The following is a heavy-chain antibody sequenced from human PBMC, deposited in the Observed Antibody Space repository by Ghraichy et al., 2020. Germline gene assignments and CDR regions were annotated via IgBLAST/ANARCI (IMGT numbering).Heavy chain of an antibody. CDR3: ARVTYYYDSGSYNYGMDV. J-gene: IGHJ6*02. Sequence: GGSLRLSCAVSGFTFSTYWMSWVRQAPGKGLQWVANIKQDGSEKYYVGSVKGRFTLSRDNAKNILYLEMNSLRAEDSAVYYCARVTYYYDSGSYNYGMDVLGQETTDTFAS. D-gene: IGHD3-10*01. CDR2: IKQDGSEK. V-gene: IGHV3-7*04. CDR1: GFTFSTYW.